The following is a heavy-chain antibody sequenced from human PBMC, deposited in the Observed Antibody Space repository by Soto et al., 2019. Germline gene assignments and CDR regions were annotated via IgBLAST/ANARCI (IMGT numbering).Heavy chain of an antibody. V-gene: IGHV4-34*01. J-gene: IGHJ6*03. CDR1: GGSFSGYY. D-gene: IGHD2-2*01. Sequence: SETLSLTCAVYGGSFSGYYWSWIRQPPGKGLEWIGEINHSGSTNYNPSLKSRVTISVDTSKNQFSLKLSSVTAADTAVYYCARAVVVPAAMGSRYYYYYYYMDVWGKGTTVTVSS. CDR3: ARAVVVPAAMGSRYYYYYYYMDV. CDR2: INHSGST.